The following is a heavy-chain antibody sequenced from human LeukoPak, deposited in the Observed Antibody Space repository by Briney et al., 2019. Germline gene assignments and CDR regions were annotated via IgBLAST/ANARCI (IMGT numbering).Heavy chain of an antibody. CDR3: ARKDYYYYYMDV. CDR2: INPSDGST. Sequence: ASVTVSCKASGYTFTGYYMHWVRQAPGQGLEWMGIINPSDGSTSYAQKFQGRVTMTRDMSTSTVYMELSSLRSEDTAVYYCARKDYYYYYMDVWGKGTTVTVSS. CDR1: GYTFTGYY. J-gene: IGHJ6*03. V-gene: IGHV1-46*01.